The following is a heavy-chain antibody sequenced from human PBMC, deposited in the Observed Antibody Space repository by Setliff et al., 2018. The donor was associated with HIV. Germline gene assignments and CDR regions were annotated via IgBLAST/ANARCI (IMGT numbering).Heavy chain of an antibody. D-gene: IGHD4-17*01. CDR3: ASFFVTTVTNQDY. CDR1: GGSISSYY. J-gene: IGHJ4*02. CDR2: MYYSGSA. Sequence: PSETLSLTCTVSGGSISSYYWSWIRQPPGKGLEWIGYMYYSGSANYNPSLKSRVTISIDTSKNQFSLNLTSVTAADTAVYYCASFFVTTVTNQDYWGQGTPVTVSS. V-gene: IGHV4-59*08.